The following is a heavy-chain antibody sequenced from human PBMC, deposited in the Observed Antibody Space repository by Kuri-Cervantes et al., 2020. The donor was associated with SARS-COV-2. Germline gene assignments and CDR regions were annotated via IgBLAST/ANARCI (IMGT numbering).Heavy chain of an antibody. CDR3: ARRNRNYDFWSGYDY. D-gene: IGHD3-3*01. J-gene: IGHJ4*02. CDR2: ISSSGSTI. V-gene: IGHV3-11*04. CDR1: GFTFSDYY. Sequence: GGSLRLSCAASGFTFSDYYMSWIRQAPGKGLEWVSYISSSGSTIYYADSVKGRFTISRDNAKNSLYLQMNSLRAEDTAVYYCARRNRNYDFWSGYDYWGQGTLVTVSS.